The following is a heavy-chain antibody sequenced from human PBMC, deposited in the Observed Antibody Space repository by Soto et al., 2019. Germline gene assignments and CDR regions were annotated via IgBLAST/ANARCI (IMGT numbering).Heavy chain of an antibody. Sequence: SLRLSCAASGFTFSSYAMSWVRQAPGKGLEWVSAISGSGGSTYYADSVKGRFTISRDNSKNTLYLQMNSLRAEDTAVYYCAKDALVRNYYDSSGYHDYWGQGTLVTVSS. V-gene: IGHV3-23*01. CDR1: GFTFSSYA. D-gene: IGHD3-22*01. CDR2: ISGSGGST. CDR3: AKDALVRNYYDSSGYHDY. J-gene: IGHJ4*02.